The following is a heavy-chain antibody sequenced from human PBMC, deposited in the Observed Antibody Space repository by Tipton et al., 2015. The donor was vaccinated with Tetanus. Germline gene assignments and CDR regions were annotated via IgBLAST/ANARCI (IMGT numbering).Heavy chain of an antibody. V-gene: IGHV3-33*01. J-gene: IGHJ4*02. CDR3: SREADCSGGSCFSGDFDN. Sequence: SLRLSCAASGFIFSSYGIHWVRQAPGKGLEWVAVSWYDGTDNYYADSVKGRFTISRANSKNTLNLQRNSLRAGDTAVYYWSREADCSGGSCFSGDFDNWGQGTQVTVSS. D-gene: IGHD2-15*01. CDR2: SWYDGTDN. CDR1: GFIFSSYG.